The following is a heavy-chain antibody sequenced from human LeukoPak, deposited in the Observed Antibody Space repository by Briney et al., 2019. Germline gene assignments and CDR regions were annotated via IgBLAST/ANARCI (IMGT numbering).Heavy chain of an antibody. CDR2: IYYSGST. J-gene: IGHJ3*02. CDR3: PKVMGSGKGWAFDI. Sequence: PSETLSLTCTVSGGSISSGDDYGRWIRQPPGKGLERIGYIYYSGSTYYNPSLKSRVTISVDTSKNQFSLKLSSVTAADTAVYYCPKVMGSGKGWAFDIWGQGTMVTVSS. CDR1: GGSISSGDDY. V-gene: IGHV4-30-4*01. D-gene: IGHD3-16*01.